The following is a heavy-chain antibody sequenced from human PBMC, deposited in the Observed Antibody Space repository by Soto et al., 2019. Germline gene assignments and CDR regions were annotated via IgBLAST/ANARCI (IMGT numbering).Heavy chain of an antibody. CDR2: IYYSGST. Sequence: QVQLQESGPGLVKPSQTLSLTCTVSGGSISSGGYYWSWIRQRPGKGLERIGYIYYSGSTYYNPSLKSRVTISVDTSKNQFSLKLSSVTAADTAVYYCARGTPSIQGLWQYDYWGQGTLVTVSS. V-gene: IGHV4-31*03. CDR1: GGSISSGGYY. D-gene: IGHD5-18*01. J-gene: IGHJ4*02. CDR3: ARGTPSIQGLWQYDY.